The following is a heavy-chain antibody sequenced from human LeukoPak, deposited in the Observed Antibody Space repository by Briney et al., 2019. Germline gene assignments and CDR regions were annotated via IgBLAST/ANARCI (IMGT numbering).Heavy chain of an antibody. Sequence: ASVKVSCKASGYTFTSYGISWVRQAPGQGLEWMGWISAYNGNTNYAQKLQGRVTMTTDTSTSTAYMELRSLRSDDTAVYYCARDLGMVRGRRTNYFDYWGQGTLVTVSS. V-gene: IGHV1-18*01. CDR1: GYTFTSYG. CDR2: ISAYNGNT. J-gene: IGHJ4*02. D-gene: IGHD3-10*01. CDR3: ARDLGMVRGRRTNYFDY.